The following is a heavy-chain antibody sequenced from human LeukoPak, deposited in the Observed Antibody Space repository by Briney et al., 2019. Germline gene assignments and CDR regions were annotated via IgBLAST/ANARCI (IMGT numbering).Heavy chain of an antibody. CDR3: ARNPGYSGSGWYID. J-gene: IGHJ4*02. CDR1: GFTFSSYA. D-gene: IGHD6-19*01. V-gene: IGHV3-23*01. Sequence: GGSLRLSCAASGFTFSSYAMSWVRQAPGKGLEWVSAISGSGGSTYYADSVKGRFTISRDNAKNSLYLQMNSLRAEDTAVYYCARNPGYSGSGWYIDWGQGTLVTVSS. CDR2: ISGSGGST.